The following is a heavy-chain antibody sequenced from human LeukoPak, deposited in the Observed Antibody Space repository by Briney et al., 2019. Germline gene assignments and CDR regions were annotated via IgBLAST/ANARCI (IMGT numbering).Heavy chain of an antibody. Sequence: GGSLRLSCAASGFTFSSYNMNWVRQAPGKGLEWVSYIISGSSTIYYADSVKGRFTISRDNGKTSLYLQMNSLRAEDTAVYYCAREDHYYHGMDVWGQGTTVTVSS. CDR3: AREDHYYHGMDV. V-gene: IGHV3-48*01. J-gene: IGHJ6*02. CDR2: IISGSSTI. CDR1: GFTFSSYN.